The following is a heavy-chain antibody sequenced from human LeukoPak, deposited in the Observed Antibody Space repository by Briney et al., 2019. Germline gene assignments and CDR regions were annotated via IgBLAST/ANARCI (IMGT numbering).Heavy chain of an antibody. J-gene: IGHJ5*02. Sequence: ASVKVSCKASGYSFTGCYIHLVRQAPGQGLEWMGWINPNNGGTNFAQKFQGRVTMTRDTSISTAYMELSRLRSDDTAIYYCAKDQNTGYANNWFDPWGQGTLVTVSS. CDR3: AKDQNTGYANNWFDP. CDR2: INPNNGGT. V-gene: IGHV1-2*02. D-gene: IGHD5-12*01. CDR1: GYSFTGCY.